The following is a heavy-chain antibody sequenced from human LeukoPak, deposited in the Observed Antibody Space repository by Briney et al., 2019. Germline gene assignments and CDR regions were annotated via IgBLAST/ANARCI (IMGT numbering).Heavy chain of an antibody. CDR1: GVSVSSGSYY. CDR3: AREEGFWSGLSQDYYYYYYGMDV. V-gene: IGHV4-61*01. D-gene: IGHD3-3*01. CDR2: IYYRGST. Sequence: PSETLSLTCTVSGVSVSSGSYYWSWLRQPPGKGLEWIGYIYYRGSTNYNPSLKSRVTISVDTSKNQFSRKLSSVTAADTAVYYCAREEGFWSGLSQDYYYYYYGMDVWGQGTTVTVSS. J-gene: IGHJ6*02.